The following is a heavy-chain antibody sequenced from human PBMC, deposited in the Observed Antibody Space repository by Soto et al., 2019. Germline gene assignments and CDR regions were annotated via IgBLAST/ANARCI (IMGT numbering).Heavy chain of an antibody. CDR2: IIPIFGTA. CDR3: ASLTGSLVYYYYYGMDV. V-gene: IGHV1-69*13. J-gene: IGHJ6*02. Sequence: SVKVSCKASGGTFSSYAISWVRQAPGQGLEWMGGIIPIFGTANYAQKFQGRVTIAADESTSTAYMELSSLRSEDTAVYYCASLTGSLVYYYYYGMDVWGQGTTVTVS. D-gene: IGHD3-9*01. CDR1: GGTFSSYA.